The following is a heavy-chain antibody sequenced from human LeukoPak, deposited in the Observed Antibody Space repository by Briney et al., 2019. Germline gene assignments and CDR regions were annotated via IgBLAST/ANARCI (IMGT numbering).Heavy chain of an antibody. J-gene: IGHJ4*02. Sequence: GGSLRLSCAASGFTVSSNSMSWVRQAPGKGLVWVSVIYTGGTTYYADSVKGRFTISRDSSRNTLYLQMNTLRAEDTAVYYCARVEAAAGTGSLDSWGQGTLVTVSS. CDR3: ARVEAAAGTGSLDS. CDR1: GFTVSSNS. CDR2: IYTGGTT. D-gene: IGHD6-13*01. V-gene: IGHV3-53*01.